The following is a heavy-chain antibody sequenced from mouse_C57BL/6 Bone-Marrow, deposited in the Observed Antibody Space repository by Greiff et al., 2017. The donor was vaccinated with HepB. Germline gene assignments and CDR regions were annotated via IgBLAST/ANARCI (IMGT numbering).Heavy chain of an antibody. V-gene: IGHV1-63*01. Sequence: VKLVESGAELVRPGTSVKMSCKASGYTFTNYWIGWAKQRPGHGLEWIGDIYPGGGYTNYNEKFKGKATLTADKSSSTAYMELRSLTSEDSAVYYCTDYSNYSWFAYWGQGTLVTVSA. J-gene: IGHJ3*01. D-gene: IGHD2-5*01. CDR1: GYTFTNYW. CDR3: TDYSNYSWFAY. CDR2: IYPGGGYT.